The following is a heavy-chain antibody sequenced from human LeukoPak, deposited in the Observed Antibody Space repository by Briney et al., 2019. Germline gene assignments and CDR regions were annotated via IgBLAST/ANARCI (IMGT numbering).Heavy chain of an antibody. CDR2: INPNSGGT. Sequence: ASVKVSCKASGYTFTGYYMHWVRQAPGQGLEWMGWINPNSGGTNYAQKFQGRVTMTRDTSISTAYMELSRLRSDDTAVYYCARVDSSRDGYNWGAFDIWGQGTMVTVSS. CDR3: ARVDSSRDGYNWGAFDI. V-gene: IGHV1-2*02. D-gene: IGHD5-24*01. CDR1: GYTFTGYY. J-gene: IGHJ3*02.